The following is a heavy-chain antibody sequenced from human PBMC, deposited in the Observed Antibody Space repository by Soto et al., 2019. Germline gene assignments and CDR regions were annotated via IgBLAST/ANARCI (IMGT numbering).Heavy chain of an antibody. CDR1: GGSISSYY. Sequence: QVQLQESGPGLVKPSETLSLTCTVSGGSISSYYWSWIRQPAGKGLEWIGRIYTSGSTNYNPSLKSRVTMSVDTSKNQFSLKLSSVTAADTAVYYCARVNSLYSSSSRWFDPWGQGTLVTVSS. CDR3: ARVNSLYSSSSRWFDP. V-gene: IGHV4-4*07. CDR2: IYTSGST. J-gene: IGHJ5*02. D-gene: IGHD6-6*01.